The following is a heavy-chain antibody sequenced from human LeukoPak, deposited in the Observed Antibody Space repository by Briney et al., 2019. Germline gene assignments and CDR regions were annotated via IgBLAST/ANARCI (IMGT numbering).Heavy chain of an antibody. V-gene: IGHV3-23*01. CDR2: ITYNSGTI. CDR3: AKYFYDYSYYGMDV. CDR1: EFTFSSCA. Sequence: GGSLRLSCAASEFTFSSCAMSWVRQAPGKGLEWVSYITYNSGTIFYADSVKGRFTISRDNSKNTVYLQMNSLRAEDTAVYYCAKYFYDYSYYGMDVWGQGTTVTVSS. D-gene: IGHD2/OR15-2a*01. J-gene: IGHJ6*02.